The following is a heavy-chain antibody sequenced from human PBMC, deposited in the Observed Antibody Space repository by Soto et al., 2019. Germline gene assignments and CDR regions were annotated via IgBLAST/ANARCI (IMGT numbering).Heavy chain of an antibody. CDR3: ARLTAAGGVDQFDY. V-gene: IGHV3-7*05. CDR1: GFTFSSYW. J-gene: IGHJ4*02. Sequence: EVQLEESGGGLVQPGGSLRLSCAASGFTFSSYWMTWVRQAPGKGLEWVANIKEDGSEQYRVDSVKGRFTFSRDNAKKTLYLQMNSLRVEDTAVYYCARLTAAGGVDQFDYWGQGTLVTVSS. CDR2: IKEDGSEQ. D-gene: IGHD6-13*01.